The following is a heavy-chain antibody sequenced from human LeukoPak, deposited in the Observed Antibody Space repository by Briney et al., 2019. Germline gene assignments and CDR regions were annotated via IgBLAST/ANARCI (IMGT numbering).Heavy chain of an antibody. CDR2: INHSGST. CDR1: GGSFSGYY. D-gene: IGHD3-22*01. J-gene: IGHJ4*02. Sequence: SETLSLTCAVYGGSFSGYYWSWIRQPPGKGLEWIGEINHSGSTNYNPSLKSRVTISVDTSKNQFSLKLNSVTAADTAVYYGARGRHYYDSSGLDYWGQGTLVTV. CDR3: ARGRHYYDSSGLDY. V-gene: IGHV4-34*01.